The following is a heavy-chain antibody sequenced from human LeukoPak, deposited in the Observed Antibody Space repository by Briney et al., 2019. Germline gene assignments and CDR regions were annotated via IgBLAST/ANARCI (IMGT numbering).Heavy chain of an antibody. J-gene: IGHJ4*02. CDR1: GFTFSSYW. CDR2: IKQDGSEK. V-gene: IGHV3-7*01. D-gene: IGHD5-18*01. CDR3: ARLLPPVYSYGSSFDY. Sequence: PGGSLRLSCAASGFTFSSYWMSWVRQAPGKGLEWVANIKQDGSEKYYVDSVKGRFTISRDNAKNSLYLQMNSLGAEDTAVYYCARLLPPVYSYGSSFDYWGQGTLVTVSS.